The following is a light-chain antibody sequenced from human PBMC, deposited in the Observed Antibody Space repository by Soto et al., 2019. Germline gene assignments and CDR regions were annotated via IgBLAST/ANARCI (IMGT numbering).Light chain of an antibody. Sequence: QSVLTQPPSVSGAPGQRVTISCTGSSSNIGAGYDVHWYQQLPGTAPKLLIYGNSNRPSGVPDRFSGSKSGTSASLAIPVLQAEDEADYYCQSYDSSLSGYVFGTGTKLTVL. CDR3: QSYDSSLSGYV. J-gene: IGLJ1*01. V-gene: IGLV1-40*01. CDR1: SSNIGAGYD. CDR2: GNS.